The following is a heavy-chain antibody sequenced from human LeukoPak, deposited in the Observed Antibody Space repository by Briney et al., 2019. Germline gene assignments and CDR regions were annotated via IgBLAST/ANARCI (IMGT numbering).Heavy chain of an antibody. D-gene: IGHD3-10*01. CDR3: ARVLGGSGSYYTYYYYAMDV. V-gene: IGHV4-59*01. Sequence: PSETLSLTCTVSGGSISGFFWSWIRQPPGEGLEWIGYMYYSGGTEYSPSLKSRVTMSVDTPKNQFSLKLSSVTAADTAVYYCARVLGGSGSYYTYYYYAMDVWGQGTTVTVSS. CDR1: GGSISGFF. J-gene: IGHJ6*02. CDR2: MYYSGGT.